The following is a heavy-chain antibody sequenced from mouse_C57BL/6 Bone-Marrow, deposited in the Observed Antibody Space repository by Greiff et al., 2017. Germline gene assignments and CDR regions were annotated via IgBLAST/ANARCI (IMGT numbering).Heavy chain of an antibody. Sequence: QVQLQQPGAELVMPGASVKLSCKASGYTFTSYWMHWVKQRPGQGLEWIGEIDPSDSYTNYNQQFTGKFTLTVDKSSSTAYMQLSSLTSEDSAVYYCAAYDYDAYWGQGTLVTVSA. J-gene: IGHJ3*01. CDR1: GYTFTSYW. D-gene: IGHD2-4*01. CDR3: AAYDYDAY. CDR2: IDPSDSYT. V-gene: IGHV1-69*01.